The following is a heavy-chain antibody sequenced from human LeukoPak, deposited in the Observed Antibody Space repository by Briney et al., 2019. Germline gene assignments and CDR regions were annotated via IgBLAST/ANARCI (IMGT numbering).Heavy chain of an antibody. Sequence: GGSLRLSCAASGFTFSDYYVSWIRQAPGGGLGWVSYISSSGSATYYADPVKGRFTISRDNAKNSLFLQMGSLRAEDTAVYYCARVSGGDYFDYWGQGTLVTVPS. D-gene: IGHD6-25*01. CDR1: GFTFSDYY. CDR2: ISSSGSAT. CDR3: ARVSGGDYFDY. V-gene: IGHV3-11*01. J-gene: IGHJ4*02.